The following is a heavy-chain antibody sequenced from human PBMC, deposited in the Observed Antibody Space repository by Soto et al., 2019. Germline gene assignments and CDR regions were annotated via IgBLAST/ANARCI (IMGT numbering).Heavy chain of an antibody. J-gene: IGHJ4*02. CDR3: ANQYSYGLFDY. CDR1: GYSISSGYY. V-gene: IGHV4-38-2*01. Sequence: LSLTCAVSGYSISSGYYWGWIRQPPGKGLEWIGSIYHSGSTYYNPSLKSRVTISVDTSKNQFSLKLSSVTAADTAVYYCANQYSYGLFDYWGQGTLVTVSS. D-gene: IGHD5-18*01. CDR2: IYHSGST.